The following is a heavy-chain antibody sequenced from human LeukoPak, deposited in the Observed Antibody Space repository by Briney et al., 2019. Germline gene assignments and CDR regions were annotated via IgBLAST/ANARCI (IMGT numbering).Heavy chain of an antibody. V-gene: IGHV3-21*04. CDR3: AGGMGAVPRTFDI. D-gene: IGHD3-10*01. J-gene: IGHJ3*02. CDR2: IFSSPSFI. Sequence: GGSLRLSCAASGFTFTTYSMNWVRQAPGEGLEWVSSIFSSPSFIYYADSVKGRFTISRDNDKISLYLEMKSLRDEDTAVYYCAGGMGAVPRTFDIWGQGTMVIVSS. CDR1: GFTFTTYS.